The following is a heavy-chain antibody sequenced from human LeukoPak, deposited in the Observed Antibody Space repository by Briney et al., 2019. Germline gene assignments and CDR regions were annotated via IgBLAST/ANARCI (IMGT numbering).Heavy chain of an antibody. Sequence: GSLRLSCAASGFTFSNYAMHWVRQAPGKGLEWVAFIRYDGSEKYYGDSVKGRFTISRDNSKNTLYLQMNSLRAEDTAVYYCARETYSSGWYDWGQGTLVTVSS. CDR2: IRYDGSEK. V-gene: IGHV3-30*02. J-gene: IGHJ4*02. CDR1: GFTFSNYA. CDR3: ARETYSSGWYD. D-gene: IGHD6-19*01.